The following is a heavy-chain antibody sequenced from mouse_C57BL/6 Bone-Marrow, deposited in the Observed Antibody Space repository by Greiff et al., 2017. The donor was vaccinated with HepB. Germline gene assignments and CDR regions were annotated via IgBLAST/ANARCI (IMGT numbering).Heavy chain of an antibody. CDR2: IDPSDSET. V-gene: IGHV1-52*01. J-gene: IGHJ2*01. D-gene: IGHD2-4*01. Sequence: VQLQQPGAELVRPGSSVKLSCKASGYTFTSYWMHWVKQRPIQGLEWIGNIDPSDSETHYNQKFKDKATLTVDKSSSTAYMQLSSLTSEDSAVYYCARSSYYDYDGDYFDYWGQGTTLTVSS. CDR1: GYTFTSYW. CDR3: ARSSYYDYDGDYFDY.